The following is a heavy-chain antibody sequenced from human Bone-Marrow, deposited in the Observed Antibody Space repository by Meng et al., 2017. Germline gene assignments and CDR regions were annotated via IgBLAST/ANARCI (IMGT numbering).Heavy chain of an antibody. CDR3: AREMRGVGYSYFFDY. J-gene: IGHJ4*02. Sequence: GSLRLSCTVSGFSINSAYFWGWIRQPPGKGLEWFGTIYHSGSTYYNPSLKSRVTISVDTSKNQFSLKLSSVTATDTAVYYCAREMRGVGYSYFFDYWGQGTLVTVSS. CDR1: GFSINSAYF. D-gene: IGHD2-15*01. CDR2: IYHSGST. V-gene: IGHV4-38-2*02.